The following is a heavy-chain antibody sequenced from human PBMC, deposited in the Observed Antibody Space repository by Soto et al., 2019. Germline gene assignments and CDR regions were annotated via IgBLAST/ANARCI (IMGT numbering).Heavy chain of an antibody. CDR1: GFSFSSYW. CDR2: IKQDGREK. CDR3: AGDGVRNGAYNGWLDP. D-gene: IGHD3-16*01. V-gene: IGHV3-7*03. J-gene: IGHJ5*02. Sequence: DVQLVESGGDWVQPGGSLRLSCAASGFSFSSYWMTWVRQAPGKGLEWVANIKQDGREKYYVASVKGRVTISRDNGKNLLVLKLDSLTPDDTAVYYCAGDGVRNGAYNGWLDPWGEWTLGTVSS.